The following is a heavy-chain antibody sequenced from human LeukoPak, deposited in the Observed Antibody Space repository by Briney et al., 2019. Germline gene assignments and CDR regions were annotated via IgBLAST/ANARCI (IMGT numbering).Heavy chain of an antibody. CDR2: IIPIFGTA. CDR1: GGTFSNYA. J-gene: IGHJ3*02. Sequence: SVKVSCKASGGTFSNYAISWVRQAPGQGLEWMGGIIPIFGTANYAQKFQGRVTITADESTSTAYMELSSLRSEDTAVYYCAREARTIFGVVIPNFHIWGQGTMVTVSS. V-gene: IGHV1-69*13. D-gene: IGHD3-3*01. CDR3: AREARTIFGVVIPNFHI.